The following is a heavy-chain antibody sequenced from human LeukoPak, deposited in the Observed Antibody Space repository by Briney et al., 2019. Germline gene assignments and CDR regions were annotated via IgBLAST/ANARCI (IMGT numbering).Heavy chain of an antibody. D-gene: IGHD6-13*01. J-gene: IGHJ1*01. Sequence: PSETLSLTCAVYGGSFSGYYWSWIRQPPGKGLEWIGEINHSGSTNYNPSLKSRVTISVDTSKNQFSLKLSSVTAADTAVYYCARSDSSSWYQHWGQDTLVTVSS. CDR3: ARSDSSSWYQH. CDR2: INHSGST. CDR1: GGSFSGYY. V-gene: IGHV4-34*01.